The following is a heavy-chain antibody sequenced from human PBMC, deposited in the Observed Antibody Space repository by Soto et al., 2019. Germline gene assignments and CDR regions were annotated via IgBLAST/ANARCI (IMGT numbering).Heavy chain of an antibody. CDR1: GFTFSSYA. V-gene: IGHV3-30-3*01. Sequence: WGSLRLSCAASGFTFSSYAMHWVRQTPGKGLEWVAVISYDGSNKYYADSVKGRFTISRDNSKNTLYLQMNSLRAEDTAVYYCARDCQEAGPMAFCYWGQGTLVTVSS. CDR3: ARDCQEAGPMAFCY. J-gene: IGHJ4*02. CDR2: ISYDGSNK. D-gene: IGHD6-19*01.